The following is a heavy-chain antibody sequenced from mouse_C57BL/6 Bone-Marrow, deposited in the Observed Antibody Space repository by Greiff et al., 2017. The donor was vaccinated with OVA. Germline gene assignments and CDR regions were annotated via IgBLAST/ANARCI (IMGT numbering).Heavy chain of an antibody. CDR3: ARSTTVVATKDWYFDV. V-gene: IGHV1-64*01. Sequence: QVQLQQPGAELVKPGASVKLSCKASGYTFTSYWMHWVKQRPGQGLEWIGMINPNSGSTNYNEKFKSKATLTVDKSSSTAYMQLSSLTSEDSAVYYGARSTTVVATKDWYFDVWGTGTTVTVSS. J-gene: IGHJ1*03. D-gene: IGHD1-1*01. CDR2: INPNSGST. CDR1: GYTFTSYW.